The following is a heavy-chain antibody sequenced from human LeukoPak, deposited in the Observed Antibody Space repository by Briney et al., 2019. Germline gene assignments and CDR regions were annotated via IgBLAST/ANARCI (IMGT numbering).Heavy chain of an antibody. Sequence: SETLSLTCTVSGGSISSSSYYWGWIRQPPGKGLEWIVSIYYSGSTYYNPSLKSRVTISVDTSKNQFSLKLSSVTAADTAVYYCAKCRNYYGSGNFDYWGQGTLVNVSS. CDR3: AKCRNYYGSGNFDY. J-gene: IGHJ4*02. CDR2: IYYSGST. CDR1: GGSISSSSYY. V-gene: IGHV4-39*01. D-gene: IGHD3-10*01.